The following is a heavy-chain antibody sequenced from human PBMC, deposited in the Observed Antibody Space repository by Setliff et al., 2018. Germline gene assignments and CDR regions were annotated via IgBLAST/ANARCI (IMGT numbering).Heavy chain of an antibody. D-gene: IGHD4-17*01. V-gene: IGHV3-23*01. CDR1: GFSFSNFA. CDR2: ISGSFATT. J-gene: IGHJ4*02. Sequence: PGGSLRLSCIASGFSFSNFAMSWVRQAPGKGLEWVSGISGSFATTHHADSVRGRFTISRDNSKNTLFLQMESLRVDDTAEYFCVKDKWMGTTSTFDHWGRGTQVTVSS. CDR3: VKDKWMGTTSTFDH.